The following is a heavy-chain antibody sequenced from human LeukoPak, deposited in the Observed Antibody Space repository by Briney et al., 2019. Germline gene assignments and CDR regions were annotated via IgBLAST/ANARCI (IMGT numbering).Heavy chain of an antibody. D-gene: IGHD3-10*01. J-gene: IGHJ6*03. CDR1: GGSISSYY. Sequence: SETLSLTCTVSGGSISSYYWSWIWQPPGKGLEWIGYIYYSGSTSYNPSLKSRVTISVDTSKNQISLKVRSVTAADTAVYYCARGRSSMVRGYYYYYMDVWGKGTTVTISS. CDR2: IYYSGST. V-gene: IGHV4-59*01. CDR3: ARGRSSMVRGYYYYYMDV.